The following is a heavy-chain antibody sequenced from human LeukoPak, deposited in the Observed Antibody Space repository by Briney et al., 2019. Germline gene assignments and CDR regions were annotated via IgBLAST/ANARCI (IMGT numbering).Heavy chain of an antibody. D-gene: IGHD3-22*01. CDR1: GFTFSSHS. J-gene: IGHJ4*02. Sequence: GGSLRLSCAASGFTFSSHSMNWVRQAPGKGLEWISYISGSSRVIYYADSVKGRFTISRDNAKNSLYLQVNSLRDEDTAVYYCARDMDTSGYTFDYWGQGTRVTVSS. CDR3: ARDMDTSGYTFDY. V-gene: IGHV3-48*02. CDR2: ISGSSRVI.